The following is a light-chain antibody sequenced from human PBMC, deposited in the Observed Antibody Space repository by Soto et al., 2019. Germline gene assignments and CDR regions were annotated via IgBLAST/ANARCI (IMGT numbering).Light chain of an antibody. CDR3: QQYSSSPLT. CDR1: QSFRGL. V-gene: IGKV3-11*01. Sequence: EVVLTQSPVTLSLSPGERATLSCRASQSFRGLLAWYQQKPGQAPRLLIYDAYNRATGIPPRFSGSGSGTDFTLTISRLEPEDFAVYYCQQYSSSPLTFGGGTKVDI. J-gene: IGKJ4*01. CDR2: DAY.